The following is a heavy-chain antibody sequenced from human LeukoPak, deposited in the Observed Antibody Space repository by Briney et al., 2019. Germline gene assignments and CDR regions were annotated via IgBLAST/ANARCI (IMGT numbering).Heavy chain of an antibody. CDR1: GASITSGSYY. CDR2: IYTSGKT. J-gene: IGHJ3*02. D-gene: IGHD5-18*01. V-gene: IGHV4-61*02. CDR3: ARDGIQLWFLDRGGFDM. Sequence: SETLSLTCTVSGASITSGSYYWTWIRQAAGKGPEWIGRIYTSGKTYYHPTLQSRVTISLDTSKNQFSLKLSSVTAADTAVYYCARDGIQLWFLDRGGFDMWGQGTMVTVSS.